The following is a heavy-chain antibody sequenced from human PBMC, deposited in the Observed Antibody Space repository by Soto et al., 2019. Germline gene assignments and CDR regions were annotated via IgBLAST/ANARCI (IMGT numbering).Heavy chain of an antibody. V-gene: IGHV2-5*02. Sequence: QITLKESGPTLVKPTQTLTLTCTFSGFSPDTSGVGVAWIRQPPGKALEWRTLIYWDDDQRYSPSLRSRLTITKATSENRVVLTMTNMGPVDTATYYCSHMESRVASYGLDVWGQGTTVTVSS. CDR1: GFSPDTSGVG. CDR3: SHMESRVASYGLDV. CDR2: IYWDDDQ. D-gene: IGHD3-3*01. J-gene: IGHJ6*02.